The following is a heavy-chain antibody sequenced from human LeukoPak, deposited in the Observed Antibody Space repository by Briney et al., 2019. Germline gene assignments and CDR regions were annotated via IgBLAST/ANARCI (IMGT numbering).Heavy chain of an antibody. J-gene: IGHJ3*02. CDR3: ARQPANTAAFDI. D-gene: IGHD5-18*01. V-gene: IGHV4-59*08. Sequence: PSETLSLTCTVSGGSINTYYWSWIRQPPGKGLEWIAYVRANGENNYNPSLKSRVAISLDTANDQISLTLNFVTAADTATYYCARQPANTAAFDIWGLGTMVTVSS. CDR1: GGSINTYY. CDR2: VRANGEN.